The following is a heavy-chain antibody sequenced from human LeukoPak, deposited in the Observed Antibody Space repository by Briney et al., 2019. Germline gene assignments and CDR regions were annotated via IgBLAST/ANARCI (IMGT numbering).Heavy chain of an antibody. CDR2: ISSSSSYI. Sequence: GGSLRLSCAASGFTFSSYSMNWVRQAPGKGLEWVSSISSSSSYIYYADSVKGRFTISRDNAKNSLYLQMNSLRAEDTAVYYCAIPGRCITMVRGGDYWGQGTLVTVSS. D-gene: IGHD3-10*01. J-gene: IGHJ4*02. CDR3: AIPGRCITMVRGGDY. V-gene: IGHV3-21*01. CDR1: GFTFSSYS.